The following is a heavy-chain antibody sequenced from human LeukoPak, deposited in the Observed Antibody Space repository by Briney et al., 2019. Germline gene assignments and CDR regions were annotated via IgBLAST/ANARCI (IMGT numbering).Heavy chain of an antibody. D-gene: IGHD3-9*01. CDR2: IIPIFGTA. J-gene: IGHJ5*02. CDR1: GGTFSSYA. Sequence: GASVKVSCKASGGTFSSYAISWVRQAPGQGLEWMGGIIPIFGTANYAQKFQGRVTITAVESTSTAYMELSSLRSGDTAVYYCARAGLRYFDWLYNWFDPWGQGTLVTVSS. V-gene: IGHV1-69*13. CDR3: ARAGLRYFDWLYNWFDP.